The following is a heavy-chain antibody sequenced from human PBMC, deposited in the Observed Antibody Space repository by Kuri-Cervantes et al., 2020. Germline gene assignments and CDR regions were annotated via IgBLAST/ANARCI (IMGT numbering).Heavy chain of an antibody. Sequence: GSLRLSCAASGFTFSSYGMHWVRQAPGKGLEWVAVISYDGSNKYYADSVKGRFTISRDNSKNTLSLQMNSLRAEDTAVYYCARDPVVPAANSYYYYGMDVWGQGTTVTVSS. CDR3: ARDPVVPAANSYYYYGMDV. CDR2: ISYDGSNK. D-gene: IGHD2-2*01. CDR1: GFTFSSYG. V-gene: IGHV3-30*03. J-gene: IGHJ6*02.